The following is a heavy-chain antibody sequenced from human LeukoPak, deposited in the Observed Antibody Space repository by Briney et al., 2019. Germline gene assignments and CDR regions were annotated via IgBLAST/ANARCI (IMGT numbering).Heavy chain of an antibody. CDR2: IYYSGST. J-gene: IGHJ3*02. Sequence: SETLSLTCTVSGGSISSYYWSWIRQPPGKGLEWIGYIYYSGSTNYNPSLKSRVTISVDTSKNQFPLKLSSVTAADTAVYYCARRYYDFWSGYYGDAFDIWGQGTMVTVSS. D-gene: IGHD3-3*01. V-gene: IGHV4-59*01. CDR3: ARRYYDFWSGYYGDAFDI. CDR1: GGSISSYY.